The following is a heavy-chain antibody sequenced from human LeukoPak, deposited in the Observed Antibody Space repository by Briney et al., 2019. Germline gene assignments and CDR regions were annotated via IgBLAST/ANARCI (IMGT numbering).Heavy chain of an antibody. CDR1: GFTFSSYG. CDR3: TRESGSGNYYYVY. CDR2: IWFDGSSE. V-gene: IGHV3-33*01. D-gene: IGHD3-10*01. Sequence: GGSLRLSCAASGFTFSSYGMHWVRQAPGKGLEWVAVIWFDGSSEYYADSVKGRFTISRDNSKNTLYLQLNSLRAEDTAVYYCTRESGSGNYYYVYWGHGNLVTVSS. J-gene: IGHJ4*01.